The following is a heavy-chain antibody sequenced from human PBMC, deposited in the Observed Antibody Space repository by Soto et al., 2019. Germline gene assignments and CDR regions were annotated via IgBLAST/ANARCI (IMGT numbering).Heavy chain of an antibody. CDR2: IFHSGTT. D-gene: IGHD1-26*01. J-gene: IGHJ1*01. CDR1: GGSISSGGYY. CDR3: ARVSAGGCDPIDT. V-gene: IGHV4-31*03. Sequence: QVQLRESGPGLVKPSQTLSLTCTVSGGSISSGGYYWTWIRQHPGKGLEYIGCIFHSGTTFYTPSLKSRVTMSVDTSANQFSLKMTYVTAADTAFYYCARVSAGGCDPIDTWGQGTLVTVSS.